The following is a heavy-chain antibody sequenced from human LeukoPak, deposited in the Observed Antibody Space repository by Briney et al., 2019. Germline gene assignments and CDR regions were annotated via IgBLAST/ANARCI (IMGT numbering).Heavy chain of an antibody. D-gene: IGHD6-13*01. Sequence: PGRSLRLSCAASGFTFSSYAMSWVRQAPGKGLEWVSSFSGSDGSTYYADSVKGRFTMSRDNSKSTLYLQMNSLRVEDTAVYYCTAARREDYYYYGMDVWGLGTTVTASS. CDR2: FSGSDGST. V-gene: IGHV3-23*01. J-gene: IGHJ6*02. CDR1: GFTFSSYA. CDR3: TAARREDYYYYGMDV.